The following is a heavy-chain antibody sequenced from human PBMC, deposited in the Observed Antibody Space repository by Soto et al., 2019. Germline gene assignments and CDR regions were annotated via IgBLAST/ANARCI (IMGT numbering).Heavy chain of an antibody. Sequence: SETLSLTCTFSSGSITNHYLSWIRQPPGKGLEWIGYSHDSGSSNYNPSRKTRATISVDTSKNQVPLKLTSVTAADTSVDYCARVQKSSSNDAFDIWGQGTLVTV. D-gene: IGHD6-13*01. CDR1: SGSITNHY. CDR3: ARVQKSSSNDAFDI. CDR2: SHDSGSS. J-gene: IGHJ3*02. V-gene: IGHV4-59*11.